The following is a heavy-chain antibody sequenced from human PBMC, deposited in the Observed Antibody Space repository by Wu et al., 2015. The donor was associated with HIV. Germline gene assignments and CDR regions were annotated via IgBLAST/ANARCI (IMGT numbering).Heavy chain of an antibody. J-gene: IGHJ4*03. CDR3: ARILETTVPPDWYVVSY. CDR2: INPNSGGT. V-gene: IGHV1-2*02. D-gene: IGHD1-1*01. CDR1: GYTFTGYY. Sequence: QVQLVQSGAEVKKPGASVKVSCKASGYTFTGYYMHWVRQAPGQGLEWMGWINPNSGGTNYAQKFQGRVTMTRDTSISTAYMELSSLRSEDTAVYYCARILETTVPPDWYVVSYWGRGT.